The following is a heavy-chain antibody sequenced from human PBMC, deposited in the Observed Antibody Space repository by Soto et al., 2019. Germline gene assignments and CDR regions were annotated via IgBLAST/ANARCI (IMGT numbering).Heavy chain of an antibody. J-gene: IGHJ4*02. D-gene: IGHD1-26*01. V-gene: IGHV3-23*01. CDR3: DGSDF. Sequence: XVSLRLSCAASGFTFSTYAMSWARQAPGKGLEWVSTISADGSGAHYADSVRGRFTISKDNSKNTLYLQMERLRVEDTAIYYCDGSDFWGQGTLVTVSS. CDR2: ISADGSGA. CDR1: GFTFSTYA.